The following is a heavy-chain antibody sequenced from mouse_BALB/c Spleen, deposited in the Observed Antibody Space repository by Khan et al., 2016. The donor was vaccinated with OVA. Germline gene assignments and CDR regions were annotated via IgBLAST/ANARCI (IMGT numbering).Heavy chain of an antibody. J-gene: IGHJ2*01. CDR1: GFTFTSYG. CDR2: ISSDSNTI. CDR3: ATSYFYGYDLDY. V-gene: IGHV5-17*02. Sequence: VQSGGSRKLPCAAFGFTFTSYGMHWIRQAPEKGLQWVAYISSDSNTIYYADTVTGRFTIFRDNPKITLFLQMTSLSSEDTAMYFCATSYFYGYDLDYWGQGTPLTVSS. D-gene: IGHD1-1*01.